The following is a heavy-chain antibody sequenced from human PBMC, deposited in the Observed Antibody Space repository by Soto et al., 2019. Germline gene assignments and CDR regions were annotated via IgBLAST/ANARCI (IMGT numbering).Heavy chain of an antibody. Sequence: GGSLRLSCAASGFTFSDYYMSWIRQAPGKGLEWVSYISSSSSYTNHADSVKGRFTISRDNAKNSLYLQMNSLRAEDTAVYYCARLLWSGYFSYSYTYGMDVWDQGTTVTVSS. J-gene: IGHJ6*02. V-gene: IGHV3-11*03. CDR2: ISSSSSYT. CDR3: ARLLWSGYFSYSYTYGMDV. D-gene: IGHD3-3*01. CDR1: GFTFSDYY.